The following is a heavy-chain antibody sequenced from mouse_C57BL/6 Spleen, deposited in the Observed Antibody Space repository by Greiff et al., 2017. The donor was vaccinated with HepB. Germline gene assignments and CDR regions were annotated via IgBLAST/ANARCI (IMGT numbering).Heavy chain of an antibody. J-gene: IGHJ2*01. Sequence: LVKPGASVKISCKASGYAFSSSWMNWVKQRPGKGLEWIGRIYPGDGDTNYNGKFKGKATLTADKSSSTAYMQLSSLTSEDSAVYFCAREESYSKDYWGQGTTLTVSS. CDR1: GYAFSSSW. D-gene: IGHD1-1*01. CDR2: IYPGDGDT. CDR3: AREESYSKDY. V-gene: IGHV1-82*01.